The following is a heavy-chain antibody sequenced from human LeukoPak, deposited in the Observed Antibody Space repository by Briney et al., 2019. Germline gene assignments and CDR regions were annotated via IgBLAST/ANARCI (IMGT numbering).Heavy chain of an antibody. Sequence: GGSLRLSCAASGFTFSSYSMNWVRQAPGKGLEWVSSISSSSSYIYYADSVKGRFTISRDNAKNSLYLQMNSLRAEDTAVYYCAGIGDSPDAFDIWGQGTMVTVSS. D-gene: IGHD3-10*01. CDR3: AGIGDSPDAFDI. J-gene: IGHJ3*02. CDR2: ISSSSSYI. CDR1: GFTFSSYS. V-gene: IGHV3-21*01.